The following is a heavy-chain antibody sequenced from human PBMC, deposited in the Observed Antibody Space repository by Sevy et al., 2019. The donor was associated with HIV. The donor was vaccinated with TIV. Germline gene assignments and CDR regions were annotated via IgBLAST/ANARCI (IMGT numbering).Heavy chain of an antibody. CDR1: GFTFISYA. J-gene: IGHJ3*02. D-gene: IGHD3-22*01. Sequence: GGSLRLSCKPSGFTFISYAMNWVRQVPGKGLDWVSTIYDTNYGSGGGTYYADSVKGRFTISRDTSKTTVYLQMNSLRTEDTAVYYCAGGRYDSSGSFDAFYIWGQGTMVTVSS. CDR3: AGGRYDSSGSFDAFYI. CDR2: IYDTNYGSGGGT. V-gene: IGHV3-23*01.